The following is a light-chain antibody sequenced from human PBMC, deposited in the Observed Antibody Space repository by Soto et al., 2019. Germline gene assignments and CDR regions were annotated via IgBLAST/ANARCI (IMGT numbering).Light chain of an antibody. Sequence: QSVLTQPPSVSAAPGQTVTISCSGSSSNIGGNSVSWYQQLPGTAPKLLIYDDDKRPSGILDRFSGPKSGTSATLGITGFRTGDEADYYCGSWDSSLSAYVYGTGTKVTVL. CDR2: DDD. J-gene: IGLJ1*01. CDR1: SSNIGGNS. CDR3: GSWDSSLSAYV. V-gene: IGLV1-51*01.